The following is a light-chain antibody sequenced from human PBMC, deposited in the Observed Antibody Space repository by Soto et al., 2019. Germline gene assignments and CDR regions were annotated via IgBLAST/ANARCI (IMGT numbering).Light chain of an antibody. J-gene: IGLJ1*01. CDR3: QVWDSSSDHYV. V-gene: IGLV3-21*02. CDR2: HDT. CDR1: NIGSKS. Sequence: SYELTQPPSVSVAPGQTARITCGRNNIGSKSVHWYQQKPGQAPVLVVYHDTDRPSGIPERFSGSNSGNTATLTISRVEAGDEADYYCQVWDSSSDHYVFGTGTKVTVL.